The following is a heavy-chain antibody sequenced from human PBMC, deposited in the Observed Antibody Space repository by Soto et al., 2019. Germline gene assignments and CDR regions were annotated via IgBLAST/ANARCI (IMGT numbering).Heavy chain of an antibody. V-gene: IGHV1-69*02. CDR1: GGTFSSYT. CDR3: ATPNPPPVSGFLFDY. D-gene: IGHD2-21*01. Sequence: QVQLVQSGAEVKKPGSSVKVSCKASGGTFSSYTISWVRQAPGQGLEWMGRIIPILGIANYAQKFQGRVTITAHTPTSTAYMELSSLRSEDTAVYYCATPNPPPVSGFLFDYWGQGTLVTVSS. CDR2: IIPILGIA. J-gene: IGHJ4*02.